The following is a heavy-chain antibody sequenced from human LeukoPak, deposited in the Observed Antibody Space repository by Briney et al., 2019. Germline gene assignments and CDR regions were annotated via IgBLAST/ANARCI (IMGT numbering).Heavy chain of an antibody. V-gene: IGHV3-53*01. J-gene: IGHJ3*02. Sequence: PGGSLRLSCAASGFTVSTNYMNWVRQAPGKGLEWVSVIYSGGTTYYADFVRGRFSISRDTSKNTLYLQMNSLRAEDTAVYYCARGSVRAFDIWGQGTMVTVSS. CDR1: GFTVSTNY. CDR3: ARGSVRAFDI. D-gene: IGHD1-26*01. CDR2: IYSGGTT.